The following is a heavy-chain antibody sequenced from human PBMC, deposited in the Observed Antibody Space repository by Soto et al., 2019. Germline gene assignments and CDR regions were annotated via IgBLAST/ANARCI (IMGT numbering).Heavy chain of an antibody. CDR1: GYTFTTYD. D-gene: IGHD6-6*01. CDR2: VSPHSGST. CDR3: AKGGYSSSWEFDF. V-gene: IGHV1-8*01. Sequence: QVQLVQSGAEVKKPGASLRVSCKASGYTFTTYDINWARQTPGQGLEWMGWVSPHSGSTGFAQKFQGRLTMTTNTTITTAYMDLISLRSDDSAVYFCAKGGYSSSWEFDFWGQGTLVTVS. J-gene: IGHJ4*02.